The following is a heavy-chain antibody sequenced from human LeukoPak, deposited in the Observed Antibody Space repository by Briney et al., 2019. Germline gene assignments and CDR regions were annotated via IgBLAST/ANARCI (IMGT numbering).Heavy chain of an antibody. V-gene: IGHV1-18*04. Sequence: ASVKVSCKASGYTFTGYYMHWVRQAPGQGLEWMGWMNPNSGNTNYAQKLQGRVTMTTDTSTSTAYMELRSLRSDDTAVYYCARDSRGPFDYWGQGTLVTVSS. CDR2: MNPNSGNT. CDR1: GYTFTGYY. CDR3: ARDSRGPFDY. J-gene: IGHJ4*02.